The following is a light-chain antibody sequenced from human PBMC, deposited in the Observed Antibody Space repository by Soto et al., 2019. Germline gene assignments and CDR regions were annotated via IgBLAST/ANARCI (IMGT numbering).Light chain of an antibody. CDR1: RGIDTY. J-gene: IGKJ4*01. V-gene: IGKV3-11*01. CDR2: DAS. CDR3: QQRSSWPLT. Sequence: EIVLTQSPATLSLSPGERATLSCRASRGIDTYLAWHQQKRGQAPRLLIYDASNRTTGILARFSGGGSGTDFTLSISSLETDDFAVYYFQQRSSWPLTFCGGTKVEIK.